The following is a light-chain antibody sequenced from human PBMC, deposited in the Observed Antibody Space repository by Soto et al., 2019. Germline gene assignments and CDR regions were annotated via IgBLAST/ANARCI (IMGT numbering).Light chain of an antibody. CDR2: EVS. Sequence: QSVLTQPASVSGSPGQSITSSCTGTSSDVGGYNYVSWSQQHPGKAPQPMIYEVSKRPSGVSNRFSGSKSGNTASLTISGLQAEDEADYYCSSYTSSSTYVFGTGTKVTVL. CDR1: SSDVGGYNY. J-gene: IGLJ1*01. V-gene: IGLV2-14*01. CDR3: SSYTSSSTYV.